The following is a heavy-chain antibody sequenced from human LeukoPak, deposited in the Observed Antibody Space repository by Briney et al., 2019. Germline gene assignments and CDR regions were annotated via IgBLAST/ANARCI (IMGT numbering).Heavy chain of an antibody. CDR2: ISYDGSNK. D-gene: IGHD5-18*01. Sequence: GGSLRLSCAASGFTFSSYWMHWVRQAPGKGLEWVAVISYDGSNKYYADSVKGRFTISRDNSKNTLYLQMNSLRAEDTAVYYCARDKQLWLLGAFDIWGQGTMVTVSS. CDR1: GFTFSSYW. J-gene: IGHJ3*02. V-gene: IGHV3-30-3*01. CDR3: ARDKQLWLLGAFDI.